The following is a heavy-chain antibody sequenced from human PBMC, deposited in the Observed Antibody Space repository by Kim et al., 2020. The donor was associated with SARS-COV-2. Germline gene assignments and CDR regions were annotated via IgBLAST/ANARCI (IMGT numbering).Heavy chain of an antibody. J-gene: IGHJ3*01. V-gene: IGHV6-1*01. CDR3: TRDNYHYPSGSHDAF. CDR2: AFYRSKWTI. Sequence: SQTLSLTCVISGDSVSSTRGTWIWIRQSPSRGLEWLGRAFYRSKWTIDHAPFVKIRTRSIPDTSNNQISLQMSSVTPVATAKYYCTRDNYHYPSGSHDAF. D-gene: IGHD3-10*01. CDR1: GDSVSSTRGT.